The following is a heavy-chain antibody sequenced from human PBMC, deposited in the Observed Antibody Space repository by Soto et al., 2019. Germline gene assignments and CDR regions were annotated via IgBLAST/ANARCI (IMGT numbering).Heavy chain of an antibody. J-gene: IGHJ6*02. Sequence: ASVKVSCRASGYTFTGYYMHWVRQAPGQGLEWMGWINPNSGGTNYAQKFQGRVTMTRDTSISTAYMELSRLRSDDTAVYYCARDRGCSSTSCLYYYYYGMDVWGQGTTVTVSS. CDR3: ARDRGCSSTSCLYYYYYGMDV. D-gene: IGHD2-2*01. CDR2: INPNSGGT. CDR1: GYTFTGYY. V-gene: IGHV1-2*02.